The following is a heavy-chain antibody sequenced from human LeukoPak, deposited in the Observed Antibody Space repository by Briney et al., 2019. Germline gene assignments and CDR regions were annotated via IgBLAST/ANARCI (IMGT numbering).Heavy chain of an antibody. J-gene: IGHJ4*02. CDR2: ISSSRSYT. CDR3: ASGRGGMVIGDY. Sequence: GGSLRLSCAASGFIFSDYYMTWIRQAPGKGLEWVSDISSSRSYTNYADSVKGRFTISRENAKNSLYLQMNSLRADDTAVYYCASGRGGMVIGDYWGEGTLVTVSS. CDR1: GFIFSDYY. D-gene: IGHD1-26*01. V-gene: IGHV3-11*06.